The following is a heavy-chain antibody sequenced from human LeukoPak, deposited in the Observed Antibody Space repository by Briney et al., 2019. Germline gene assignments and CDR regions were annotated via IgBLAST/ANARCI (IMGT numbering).Heavy chain of an antibody. J-gene: IGHJ6*02. Sequence: GGSLRLSCAASGFTFSDYWMHWVRQAPGKGLVWVSRISTDGSSTIYADSVKGRFATSRDNAKSTLYLQMNSLRAEDTAVYYCAKDLGFGELLIYYYYGMDVWGQGTTVTVSS. V-gene: IGHV3-74*01. CDR2: ISTDGSST. CDR1: GFTFSDYW. D-gene: IGHD3-10*01. CDR3: AKDLGFGELLIYYYYGMDV.